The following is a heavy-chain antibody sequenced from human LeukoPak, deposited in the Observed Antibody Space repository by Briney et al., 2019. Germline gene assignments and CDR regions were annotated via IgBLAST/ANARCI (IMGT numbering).Heavy chain of an antibody. J-gene: IGHJ4*02. D-gene: IGHD6-13*01. V-gene: IGHV4-38-2*02. CDR3: ARSRAAAHFDY. CDR1: GYSISSGYY. CDR2: IYHSGST. Sequence: SETLSLTCTVSGYSISSGYYWGWIRQPPGKGLEWIGSIYHSGSTYYNPSLKSRVTISVNTSKNQFSLKLSSVTAADTAVYYCARSRAAAHFDYWGQGTLVTVSS.